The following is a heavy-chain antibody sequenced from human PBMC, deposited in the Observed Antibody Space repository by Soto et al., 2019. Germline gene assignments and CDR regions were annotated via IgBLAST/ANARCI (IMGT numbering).Heavy chain of an antibody. CDR1: GYTFTGYH. CDR3: AKIWSGRGSYHVRGGFDP. V-gene: IGHV1-2*02. Sequence: ASVKVSCKASGYTFTGYHMHWVRQAPGQGLEWMGWINPNSGGTNYAQKFQGRVTMTRDTSISTAYMELSSLRSEDTAVYYCAKIWSGRGSYHVRGGFDPWGQGTLVTVSS. D-gene: IGHD3-3*01. CDR2: INPNSGGT. J-gene: IGHJ5*02.